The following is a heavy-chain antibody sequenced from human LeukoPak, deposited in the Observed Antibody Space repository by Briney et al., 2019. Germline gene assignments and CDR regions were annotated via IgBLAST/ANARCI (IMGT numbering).Heavy chain of an antibody. D-gene: IGHD1-20*01. CDR1: GFTFSSYA. Sequence: HTGGSLRLSCAASGFTFSSYAMSWVRQAPGKGLEWVSAISGSGGSTYYADSVKGRFTISRDNSKNTLYLQMNSLRAEDTAVYYCAKVSGITGIIRTYYYYGVDVWGQGTTVTVSS. CDR2: ISGSGGST. CDR3: AKVSGITGIIRTYYYYGVDV. V-gene: IGHV3-23*01. J-gene: IGHJ6*02.